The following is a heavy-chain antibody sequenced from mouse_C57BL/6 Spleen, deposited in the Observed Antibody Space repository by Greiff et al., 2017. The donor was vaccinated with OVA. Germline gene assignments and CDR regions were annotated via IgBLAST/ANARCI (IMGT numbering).Heavy chain of an antibody. V-gene: IGHV1-55*01. CDR2: IYPGSGST. Sequence: QVQLQQPGAELVKPVASVKMSCKASGYTFTSYWITWVKQRPGQGLEWIGDIYPGSGSTNYNEKFKSKATLTVDTSSSTAYMQLSSLTSEDSAVYYCARRDYGSSYDYWGQGTTLTVSS. D-gene: IGHD1-1*01. CDR3: ARRDYGSSYDY. J-gene: IGHJ2*01. CDR1: GYTFTSYW.